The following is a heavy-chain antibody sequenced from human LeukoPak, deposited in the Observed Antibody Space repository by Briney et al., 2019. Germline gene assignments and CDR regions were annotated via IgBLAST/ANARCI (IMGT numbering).Heavy chain of an antibody. CDR2: IGHTGSIT. V-gene: IGHV3-48*04. CDR3: ARKGNAFDF. J-gene: IGHJ3*01. Sequence: GGSLRLSCAGSGFTFSSYSMNWVRHAPGKGLEWVSYIGHTGSITDYADSVKGRFTISRDNTKNSLYLQMDSLRAEDTAVYYCARKGNAFDFWGQGTMVTVSS. D-gene: IGHD3-10*01. CDR1: GFTFSSYS.